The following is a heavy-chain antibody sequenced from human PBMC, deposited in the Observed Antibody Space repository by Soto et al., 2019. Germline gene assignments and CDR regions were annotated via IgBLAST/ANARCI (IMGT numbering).Heavy chain of an antibody. CDR3: AKVLFVVGGYYGMDV. D-gene: IGHD2-15*01. Sequence: PGGSLRLSCAASGFTFSSYGMHWVRQAPGKGLEWVAVISYDGSNKYYADSVKGRFTISRDNSKNTLYLQMNSLRAEDTAVYYCAKVLFVVGGYYGMDVWGQGTTVTVSS. CDR2: ISYDGSNK. J-gene: IGHJ6*02. V-gene: IGHV3-30*18. CDR1: GFTFSSYG.